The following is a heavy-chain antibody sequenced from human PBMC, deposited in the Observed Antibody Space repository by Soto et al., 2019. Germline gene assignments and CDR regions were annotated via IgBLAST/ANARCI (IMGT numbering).Heavy chain of an antibody. CDR2: IYYSGST. D-gene: IGHD6-19*01. CDR3: ARDPRKLDTSAWENWFDP. CDR1: GGSISSYY. J-gene: IGHJ5*02. V-gene: IGHV4-59*12. Sequence: SETLSLTCTVSGGSISSYYWSWIRQPPGKGLEWIGYIYYSGSTNYNPSLKSRVTISVDKSKNQFSLKLSSVTAADTAMYYCARDPRKLDTSAWENWFDPWGQGTLVTVSS.